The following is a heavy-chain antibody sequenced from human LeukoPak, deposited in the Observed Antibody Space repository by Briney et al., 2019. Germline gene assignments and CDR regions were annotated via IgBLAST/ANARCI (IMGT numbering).Heavy chain of an antibody. J-gene: IGHJ4*02. V-gene: IGHV3-74*03. CDR2: INRDGSTT. CDR1: GFTFSNYW. Sequence: GGSLRLSCAASGFTFSNYWVHWVRQAPGKGLVWVSCINRDGSTTKYADSVKGRFTVSRDNAKNTVNLQMNSLRAEDTAVYYCARDKKSGESSEIDYWGQGTLVTVSS. CDR3: ARDKKSGESSEIDY. D-gene: IGHD3-10*01.